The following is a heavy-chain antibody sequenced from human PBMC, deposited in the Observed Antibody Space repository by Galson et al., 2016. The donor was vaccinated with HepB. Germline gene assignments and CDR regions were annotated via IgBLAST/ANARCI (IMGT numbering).Heavy chain of an antibody. CDR3: TKGLPYGTTWVGAFDY. J-gene: IGHJ4*02. Sequence: LRLSCAASGFNFGGFAMHWVRQVPGKGLEWVSAITWNTNNIQYADSVRGRFTISRDNAKNSLYLQMNSLRPDDTAFYYCTKGLPYGTTWVGAFDYWGQGVLVTVSS. V-gene: IGHV3-9*01. D-gene: IGHD3-10*01. CDR2: ITWNTNNI. CDR1: GFNFGGFA.